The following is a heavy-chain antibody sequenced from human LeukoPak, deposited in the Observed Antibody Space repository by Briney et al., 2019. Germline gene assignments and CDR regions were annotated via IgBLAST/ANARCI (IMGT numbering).Heavy chain of an antibody. J-gene: IGHJ4*02. CDR3: ARSVHISAPFDV. CDR1: GYSISSGYY. V-gene: IGHV4-38-2*02. CDR2: IYHSGST. Sequence: SETLSLTCTVSGYSISSGYYWGWIRQPPGKGLEWIGSIYHSGSTYYNPSLKSRVTISVDTSKNQFSLNLISVTAADTAVYYCARSVHISAPFDVWGQGTLVTVSS. D-gene: IGHD2-21*01.